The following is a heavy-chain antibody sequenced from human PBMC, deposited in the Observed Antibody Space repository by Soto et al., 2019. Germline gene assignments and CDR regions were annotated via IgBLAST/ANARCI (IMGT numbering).Heavy chain of an antibody. CDR3: ARDREMYGGYVQIFDY. CDR1: GYTFSTYG. D-gene: IGHD5-12*01. V-gene: IGHV1-18*01. Sequence: ASVKVSCKASGYTFSTYGISWVRQAPGQGLEWMGWISAYNGNTNYPQEFQGRVTMTTDTSTSTAYMELRSLRSDDTAMYYCARDREMYGGYVQIFDYRGPGTLVTVSS. CDR2: ISAYNGNT. J-gene: IGHJ4*02.